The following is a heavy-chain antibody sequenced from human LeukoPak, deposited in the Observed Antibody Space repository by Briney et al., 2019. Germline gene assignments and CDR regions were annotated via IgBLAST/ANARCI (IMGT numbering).Heavy chain of an antibody. CDR3: ARGQQQLVRTGAFDI. Sequence: SETLSLTCTVSGGSISSGSYFWIWIRQPAGRGLEWIGRIYYSGSTNYNPSLKSRVTISVDTSKNQFSLKLSSVTAADTAVYYCARGQQQLVRTGAFDIWGQGTMVTVSS. J-gene: IGHJ3*02. CDR2: IYYSGST. V-gene: IGHV4-61*10. D-gene: IGHD6-13*01. CDR1: GGSISSGSYF.